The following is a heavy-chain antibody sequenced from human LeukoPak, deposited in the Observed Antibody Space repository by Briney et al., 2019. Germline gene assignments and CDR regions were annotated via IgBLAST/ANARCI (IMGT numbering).Heavy chain of an antibody. CDR1: GFTFSSYA. CDR3: AKDGRNYYDSSGHFDY. CDR2: INGSGGST. V-gene: IGHV3-23*01. Sequence: GGSLRLSCAASGFTFSSYAMSWVRQAPGKGLEWVSAINGSGGSTYYADSVKGRFTISRDNSKNTLYLQMNSLRAEDTAVYYCAKDGRNYYDSSGHFDYWGQGTLVTVS. D-gene: IGHD3-22*01. J-gene: IGHJ4*02.